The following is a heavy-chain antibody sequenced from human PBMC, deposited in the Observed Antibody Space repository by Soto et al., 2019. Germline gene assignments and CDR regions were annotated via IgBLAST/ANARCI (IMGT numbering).Heavy chain of an antibody. CDR2: IYYSGST. Sequence: SETLSLTCTVSGGSISSYYWSWIRQPPGKGLEWIGYIYYSGSTNYNPSLKSRVTISVDTSKNQFSLKLSSVTAADTAVYYCARSGDDLEDFDIWGQGTMVTVSS. CDR1: GGSISSYY. J-gene: IGHJ3*02. V-gene: IGHV4-59*01. CDR3: ARSGDDLEDFDI. D-gene: IGHD2-21*02.